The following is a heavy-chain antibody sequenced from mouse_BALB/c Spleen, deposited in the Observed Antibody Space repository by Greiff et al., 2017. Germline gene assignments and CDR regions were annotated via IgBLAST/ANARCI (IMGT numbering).Heavy chain of an antibody. CDR2: INPGGGYT. CDR3: ARTKVMDY. V-gene: IGHV1-63*02. CDR1: GYTFTNYW. J-gene: IGHJ4*01. Sequence: VQLQQSGAELVRPGTSVKISCKASGYTFTNYWLAWVKQRPGHGLEWIGAINPGGGYTNYTEKFKGKATLTADISSSTAYMQLSSLTSEDSAVYFCARTKVMDYWGQGTSDTVSS.